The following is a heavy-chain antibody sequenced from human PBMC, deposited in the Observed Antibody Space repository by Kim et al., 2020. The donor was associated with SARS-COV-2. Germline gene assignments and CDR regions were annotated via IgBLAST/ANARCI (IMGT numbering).Heavy chain of an antibody. CDR3: AREGITMVRGVHYGMDV. CDR2: INPNSGGT. J-gene: IGHJ6*02. V-gene: IGHV1-2*06. Sequence: ASVKVSCKASGYTFTGYYMHWVRQAPGQGLEWMGRINPNSGGTNYAQKFQGRVTMTRDTSISTAYMELSRLRSDDTAVYYCAREGITMVRGVHYGMDVWGQGTTVTVSS. CDR1: GYTFTGYY. D-gene: IGHD3-10*01.